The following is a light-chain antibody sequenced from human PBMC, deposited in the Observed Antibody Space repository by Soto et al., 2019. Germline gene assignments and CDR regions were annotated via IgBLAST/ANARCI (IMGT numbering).Light chain of an antibody. Sequence: EIVMTQSPATLSVSPGERATLSCRASQSVSSNLAWYQQKPGQAPRLLIYGASTRATGIPARFSGSGSGTEFTLTISSLKYEDFAVYYCQKYNNWPQTFGQGTKVEIK. CDR3: QKYNNWPQT. CDR1: QSVSSN. J-gene: IGKJ1*01. V-gene: IGKV3-15*01. CDR2: GAS.